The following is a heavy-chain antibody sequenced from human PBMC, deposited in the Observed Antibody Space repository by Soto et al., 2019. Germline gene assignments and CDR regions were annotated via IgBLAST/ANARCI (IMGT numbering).Heavy chain of an antibody. CDR2: IYYSGST. Sequence: SETLSLTCTVSGGSISSGGYYCSWIRQHPGKGLEWIGYIYYSGSTYYNPSLKSRVTISVDTSKNQFSLKLSSVTAADTAVYYCARDHIGYGGNSVWFDPWGQGTLVTVS. CDR1: GGSISSGGYY. D-gene: IGHD4-17*01. J-gene: IGHJ5*02. V-gene: IGHV4-31*03. CDR3: ARDHIGYGGNSVWFDP.